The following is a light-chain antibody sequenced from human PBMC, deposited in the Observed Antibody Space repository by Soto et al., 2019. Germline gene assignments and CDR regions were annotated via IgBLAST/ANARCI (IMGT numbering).Light chain of an antibody. CDR1: QSVSSY. J-gene: IGKJ1*01. V-gene: IGKV3-11*01. Sequence: EIVIKQPPTTLSLSPGERAPLSCRASQSVSSYLAWYQQKPGQAPRLLIYDASNRATGIPARFSGSGSGTDFTLTISSLEPEDFAVYCCQQCSKSWWTFGQGSKLDI. CDR3: QQCSKSWWT. CDR2: DAS.